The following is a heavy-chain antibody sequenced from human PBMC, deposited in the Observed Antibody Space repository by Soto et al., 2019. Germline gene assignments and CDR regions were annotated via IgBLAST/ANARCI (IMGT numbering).Heavy chain of an antibody. V-gene: IGHV5-51*01. D-gene: IGHD6-13*01. J-gene: IGHJ5*02. CDR2: IYPGDSDT. CDR3: AIGYSSSWYHPRNNWFDP. Sequence: HGESLKISCKGSGYSFTSYWIGWVRQMPGKGLEWMGIIYPGDSDTRYSPSFQGQVTISGDKSISTAYLQWSSLKASDTAMYYCAIGYSSSWYHPRNNWFDPWGQGTLVTVS. CDR1: GYSFTSYW.